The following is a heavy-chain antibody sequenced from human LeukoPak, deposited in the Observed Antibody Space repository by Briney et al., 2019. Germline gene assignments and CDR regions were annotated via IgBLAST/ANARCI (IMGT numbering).Heavy chain of an antibody. J-gene: IGHJ3*02. V-gene: IGHV4-59*01. D-gene: IGHD1-26*01. CDR1: GGSISGYY. CDR3: AREGARWEPSFSAFDI. CDR2: IYYSGST. Sequence: SEALSLTCTVSGGSISGYYWSWIRQPPGKGLEWIGYIYYSGSTSYNPSLKSRVTISVDTSKNQFSLKLSSVTAADTAVYYCAREGARWEPSFSAFDIWGQGTMVTVSS.